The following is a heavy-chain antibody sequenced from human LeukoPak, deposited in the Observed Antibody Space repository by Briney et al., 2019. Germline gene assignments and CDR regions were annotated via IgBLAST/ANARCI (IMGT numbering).Heavy chain of an antibody. D-gene: IGHD2-15*01. CDR1: GFTFEFT. Sequence: PGGSLRLSCAASGFTFEFTMHWVRQAPGKGPEWVGLIGYDGDSTFYAESVKGRFTISRDNTKKTLYLQMRSLRPEDTAFYYCAKDGHYCTATSCFSSWLDPWGQGTLVTVSS. CDR2: IGYDGDST. V-gene: IGHV3-43*01. J-gene: IGHJ5*01. CDR3: AKDGHYCTATSCFSSWLDP.